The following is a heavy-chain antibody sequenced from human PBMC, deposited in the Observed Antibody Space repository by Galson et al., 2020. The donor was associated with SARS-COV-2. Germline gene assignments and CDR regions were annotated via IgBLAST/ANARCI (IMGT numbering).Heavy chain of an antibody. D-gene: IGHD3-9*01. J-gene: IGHJ4*02. Sequence: GESLKISCKASGYTFTSYDINWVRQATGQGLEWMGWMNPNSGNTGYAQKFQGRVTMTRNTSISTAYMELSSLRSEDTAVYYCARGGTYYDILTGSNRGGFDYWGQGTLVTVSS. CDR1: GYTFTSYD. CDR2: MNPNSGNT. V-gene: IGHV1-8*01. CDR3: ARGGTYYDILTGSNRGGFDY.